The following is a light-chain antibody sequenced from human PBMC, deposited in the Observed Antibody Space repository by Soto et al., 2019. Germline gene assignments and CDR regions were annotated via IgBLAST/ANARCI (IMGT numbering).Light chain of an antibody. CDR3: CSFAGIATPVT. J-gene: IGLJ2*01. CDR1: NTNVGAYNY. CDR2: DVS. V-gene: IGLV2-11*01. Sequence: QSVLTQPRSVSGSPGQSVTISCTGNNTNVGAYNYVSWYQQLPGKAPKLIIYDVSTRPSGVPDRFSGAKSANTASLTISGLRPEDEADYYCCSFAGIATPVTFGGGTKVTVL.